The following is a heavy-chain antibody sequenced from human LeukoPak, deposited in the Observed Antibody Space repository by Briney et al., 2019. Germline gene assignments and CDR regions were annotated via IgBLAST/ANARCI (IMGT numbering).Heavy chain of an antibody. J-gene: IGHJ4*02. D-gene: IGHD3-10*01. V-gene: IGHV3-23*01. CDR2: GGSGGST. CDR1: GFTFSSYA. Sequence: GGSLRLSCAAPGFTFSSYAMSWVRQAPGKGLEWVSVGGSGGSTYYADCVKGRFTISRDNSKNTLYLQMTSLRAEDTAVYYCAKGEWFGEPWDYWGQGTLVTVSS. CDR3: AKGEWFGEPWDY.